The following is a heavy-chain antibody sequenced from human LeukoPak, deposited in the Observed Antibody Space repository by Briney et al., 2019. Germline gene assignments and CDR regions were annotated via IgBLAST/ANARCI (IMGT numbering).Heavy chain of an antibody. CDR3: ARDGYGSGSFYYYGMDV. D-gene: IGHD3-10*01. V-gene: IGHV1-69*13. CDR1: GGTFSIYA. Sequence: ASVTVSCTASGGTFSIYAISWVRQAPGQGLEWMGGIIPIFGTANYAQKFQGRVTITADESTSTAYMELSSLRSEDTAVYYCARDGYGSGSFYYYGMDVWGQGTTVTVSS. CDR2: IIPIFGTA. J-gene: IGHJ6*02.